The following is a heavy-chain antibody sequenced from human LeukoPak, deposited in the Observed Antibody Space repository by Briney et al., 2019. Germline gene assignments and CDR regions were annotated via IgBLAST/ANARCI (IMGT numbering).Heavy chain of an antibody. D-gene: IGHD3-10*01. J-gene: IGHJ4*02. Sequence: GGSLRLSCAASGFTFSSYGMHWVRQAPGKGLEWVTFIRYDGSNKYYADSVKGRLTISRDNSKDTLSLQMNSLRAEDTAVYYCVKGGSRGTYFFDYWGQGTLVTVSS. CDR2: IRYDGSNK. CDR3: VKGGSRGTYFFDY. V-gene: IGHV3-30*02. CDR1: GFTFSSYG.